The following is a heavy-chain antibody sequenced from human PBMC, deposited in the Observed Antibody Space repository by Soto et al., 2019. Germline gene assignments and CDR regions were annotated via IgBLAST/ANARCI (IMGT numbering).Heavy chain of an antibody. D-gene: IGHD2-2*01. J-gene: IGHJ4*02. V-gene: IGHV3-33*01. CDR3: ARDPGQDEAMDQ. CDR2: IWQNENIK. CDR1: GFHLSHFG. Sequence: QVKVVESGGGVVQPGTSLRLSCAASGFHLSHFGMQWIRQAPGKGLEWVAVIWQNENIKYYADYAKGRFTLSRDNAENMLYVEMNSLRVEDTALYYRARDPGQDEAMDQWGQGTLVTVSS.